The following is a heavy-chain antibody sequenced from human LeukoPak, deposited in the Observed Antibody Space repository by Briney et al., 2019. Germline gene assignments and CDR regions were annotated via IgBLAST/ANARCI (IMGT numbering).Heavy chain of an antibody. CDR2: FDLEDAIP. Sequence: ASVTVSFKVSGYTLTELSIHWVRRARGKGGEWMGRFDLEDAIPVYAQKFQRSVTMTEDTSTDTAYLELRCLRSEDAAVYYCPTGTPPDYWGRGTLVLVSA. D-gene: IGHD2-15*01. CDR1: GYTLTELS. CDR3: PTGTPPDY. J-gene: IGHJ4*02. V-gene: IGHV1-24*01.